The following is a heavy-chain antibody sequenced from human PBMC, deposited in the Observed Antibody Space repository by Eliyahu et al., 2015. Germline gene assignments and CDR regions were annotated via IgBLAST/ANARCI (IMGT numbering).Heavy chain of an antibody. V-gene: IGHV3-48*01. CDR3: ARSFDD. Sequence: EVQLVESGGGLVQPGGSLRLSCAASGYTFSSNSMNWVRQAPGKGLEWVSYISSNSATIYYADSVKGRFTISRDNAKNSLHLQMNSLRAEDTAVYYCARSFDDWGQGTLVTVSS. J-gene: IGHJ4*02. CDR2: ISSNSATI. CDR1: GYTFSSNS.